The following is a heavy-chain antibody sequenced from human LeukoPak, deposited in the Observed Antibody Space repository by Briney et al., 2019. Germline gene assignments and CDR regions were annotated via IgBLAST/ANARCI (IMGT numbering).Heavy chain of an antibody. CDR1: GYTFTSYD. CDR2: MNPNSGNT. CDR3: ARGGKGNADGYNQALDY. J-gene: IGHJ4*02. D-gene: IGHD5-24*01. Sequence: PVASVKVSCKASGYTFTSYDINWVRQATGQGLEWMGWMNPNSGNTGYAQKFQGRVTMTRNTSISTAYMELSSLRSEDTAVYYCARGGKGNADGYNQALDYWGQGTLVTVSS. V-gene: IGHV1-8*01.